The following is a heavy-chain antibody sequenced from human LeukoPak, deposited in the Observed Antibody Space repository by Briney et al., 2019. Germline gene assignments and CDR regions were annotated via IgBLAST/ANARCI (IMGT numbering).Heavy chain of an antibody. D-gene: IGHD3-9*01. CDR2: INSDGSSA. CDR1: GFTFSSYW. CDR3: ARPPYHVDILTGYYYYMDV. Sequence: PGGSLRLSCAASGFTFSSYWMHWVRQAPGKGLVWVSRINSDGSSASYADSVKGRFTISRDNAKNTLYLQMNSLRAEDTAVYYCARPPYHVDILTGYYYYMDVWGKGTTVTVSS. J-gene: IGHJ6*03. V-gene: IGHV3-74*01.